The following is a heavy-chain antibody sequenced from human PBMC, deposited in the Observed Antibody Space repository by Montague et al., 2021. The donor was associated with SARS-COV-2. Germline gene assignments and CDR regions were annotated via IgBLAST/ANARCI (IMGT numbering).Heavy chain of an antibody. CDR1: GGSISSGGYY. D-gene: IGHD6-6*01. Sequence: TLSLTCTVSGGSISSGGYYWSWIRQHPGEGLEWIGYIYYSGSTYYNPSLKSRVTISVDTSKNQFSLKLSSVTAADTAVYYCARLRSSSNWYFDLWGRGTLVTVSS. CDR3: ARLRSSSNWYFDL. CDR2: IYYSGST. V-gene: IGHV4-31*03. J-gene: IGHJ2*01.